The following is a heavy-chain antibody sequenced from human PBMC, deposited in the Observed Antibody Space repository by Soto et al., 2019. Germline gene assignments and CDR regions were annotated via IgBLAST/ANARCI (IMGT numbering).Heavy chain of an antibody. D-gene: IGHD4-17*01. V-gene: IGHV3-74*01. CDR3: AGPYGDYLFYY. J-gene: IGHJ4*02. CDR2: INSDGSAT. CDR1: GFTFNSYW. Sequence: GGSLRLSCAASGFTFNSYWMHWVRQAPGEGLVWVARINSDGSATSYADSVKGRFTISRDNAKNTLYLQMNSLRAEDTAVYYCAGPYGDYLFYYWGQGTLVTVSS.